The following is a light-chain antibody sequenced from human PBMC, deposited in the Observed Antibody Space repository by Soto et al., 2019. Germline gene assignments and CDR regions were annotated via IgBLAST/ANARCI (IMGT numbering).Light chain of an antibody. V-gene: IGLV2-23*03. CDR2: EGS. CDR1: SSDIGGYDL. Sequence: QPVLTQPASVSGSPGQSITVSCTGTSSDIGGYDLVSWYQQHPGKAPQLMIYEGSKRPSGVSNRFSGSKSGNTASLTISGLQTEDEADYYCCSFAGSNTFVFGGGTKVTVL. CDR3: CSFAGSNTFV. J-gene: IGLJ2*01.